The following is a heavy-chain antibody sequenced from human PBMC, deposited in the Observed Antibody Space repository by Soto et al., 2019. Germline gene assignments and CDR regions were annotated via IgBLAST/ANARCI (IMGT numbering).Heavy chain of an antibody. D-gene: IGHD1-26*01. CDR2: LSANNGDT. J-gene: IGHJ3*01. CDR1: GYTFINYG. Sequence: QVQLVQSGAEVKKPGASVRVSCKTSGYTFINYGITWVRQAPGQGLEWMGWLSANNGDTSSSEKLQDRFTMTADTSTNTVYMDPRSLTSEDTAVYYCARWSAVVGGAEALDVWGQGKMVIVSS. CDR3: ARWSAVVGGAEALDV. V-gene: IGHV1-18*01.